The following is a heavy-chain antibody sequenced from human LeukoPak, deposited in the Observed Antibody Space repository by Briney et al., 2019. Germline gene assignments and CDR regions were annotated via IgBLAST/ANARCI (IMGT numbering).Heavy chain of an antibody. J-gene: IGHJ5*02. V-gene: IGHV1-2*02. CDR3: ARQRRGSYYIYRGWFDP. D-gene: IGHD1-26*01. Sequence: GASVKVSCKASGYTFTGYYMHWVRQAPGQGLEWMGWINPNSGGTNYAQKFQGRVTMTRDTSISTAYMELSRLRSDDTAVYYCARQRRGSYYIYRGWFDPWGQRTLVTVSS. CDR2: INPNSGGT. CDR1: GYTFTGYY.